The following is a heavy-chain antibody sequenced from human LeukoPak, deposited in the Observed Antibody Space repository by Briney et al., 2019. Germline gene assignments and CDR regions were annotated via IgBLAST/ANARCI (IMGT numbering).Heavy chain of an antibody. Sequence: GGSLRLSCAASGLAFSSYAMSWVRQPPGKGLEWVSTISVASITFHADSVKGRFTISRDNSRNTVYLQMTSLRADDTAVYYCADYGVSGVRNNFYWGLGTLVTVSS. V-gene: IGHV3-23*01. CDR2: ISVASIT. CDR1: GLAFSSYA. D-gene: IGHD3-3*01. CDR3: ADYGVSGVRNNFY. J-gene: IGHJ4*02.